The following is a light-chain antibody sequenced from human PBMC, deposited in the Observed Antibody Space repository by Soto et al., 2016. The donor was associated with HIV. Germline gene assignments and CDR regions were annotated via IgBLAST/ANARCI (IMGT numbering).Light chain of an antibody. CDR1: QSISSY. CDR3: QQSYSTPIT. CDR2: AAS. Sequence: DIQMTQSPSPLSASVGDRVTITCRASQSISSYLNWYQQKPGKAPKVLIYAASSLQSGVPSRFSGSGSGTDFTLTISSLQPEDFATYYCQQSYSTPITFGQGTRLEIK. V-gene: IGKV1-39*01. J-gene: IGKJ5*01.